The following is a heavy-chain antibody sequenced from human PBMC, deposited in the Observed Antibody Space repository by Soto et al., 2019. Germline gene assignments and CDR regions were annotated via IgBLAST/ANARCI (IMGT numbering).Heavy chain of an antibody. J-gene: IGHJ3*02. CDR1: GFTFSSYS. CDR3: ARDRDYCDSSGSQEGAFDI. Sequence: GGSLRPSCAASGFTFSSYSMNWVRQAPGKGLEWVSSISSSSSYIYYADSVKGRFTISRDNAKNSLYLQMNSLRAEDTAVYYCARDRDYCDSSGSQEGAFDIWGQGTMVTVSS. CDR2: ISSSSSYI. D-gene: IGHD3-22*01. V-gene: IGHV3-21*01.